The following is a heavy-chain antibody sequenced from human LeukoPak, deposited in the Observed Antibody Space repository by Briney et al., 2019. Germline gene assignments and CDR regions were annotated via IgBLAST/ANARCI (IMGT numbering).Heavy chain of an antibody. D-gene: IGHD2-2*01. Sequence: GGSLRLSCAASGFTFSSYSMHWVRQAPGKGLVWVSRINSDGSSTSYADSVKGRFTISRDNAKNTLCLQMNSLRAEDTAVYYCAREVIVVVPAAINWFDPWGQGTLVTVSS. J-gene: IGHJ5*02. CDR1: GFTFSSYS. V-gene: IGHV3-74*01. CDR3: AREVIVVVPAAINWFDP. CDR2: INSDGSST.